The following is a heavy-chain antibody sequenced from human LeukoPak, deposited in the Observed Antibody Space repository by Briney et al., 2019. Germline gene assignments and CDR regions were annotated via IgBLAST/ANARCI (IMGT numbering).Heavy chain of an antibody. J-gene: IGHJ2*01. V-gene: IGHV3-7*03. CDR2: IKQDGSEK. Sequence: GGSLRLSCAASGFTFSDYWMHWVRQAPGKGLEWVANIKQDGSEKYYVDSVKGRFTISRDNAKNSLYLQVNSLRAEDTAVYYCARRYFDLWGRGTLVTVSS. CDR3: ARRYFDL. CDR1: GFTFSDYW.